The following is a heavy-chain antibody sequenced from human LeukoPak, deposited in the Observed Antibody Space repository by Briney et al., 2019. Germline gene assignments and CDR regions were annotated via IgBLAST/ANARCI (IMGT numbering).Heavy chain of an antibody. CDR1: GFTFSIYA. CDR3: AKEVAAGRKGIDY. V-gene: IGHV3-23*01. J-gene: IGHJ4*02. CDR2: ITGSGGGT. Sequence: GGSLRLPCAASGFTFSIYAMSGVRQAPGRGREWVSGITGSGGGTYYAESVKGRFTISRDSSSSTLFLQMKSLRAEDTATYYCAKEVAAGRKGIDYWGQGILVTVSS. D-gene: IGHD6-6*01.